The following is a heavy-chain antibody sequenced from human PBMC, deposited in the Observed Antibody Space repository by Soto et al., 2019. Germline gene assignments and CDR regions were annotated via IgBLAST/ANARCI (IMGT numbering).Heavy chain of an antibody. D-gene: IGHD7-27*01. CDR3: ANTPERANWGAFDI. CDR1: GFTFSSAA. J-gene: IGHJ3*02. CDR2: ISGSGGST. Sequence: GGSLRLSCAASGFTFSSAAMSWVRQAPGKGLEWVSAISGSGGSTYYADSVKGRFTISRDNSKNTLYLQMNSLRAEDTAVYYCANTPERANWGAFDIWGQGTMVTVSS. V-gene: IGHV3-23*01.